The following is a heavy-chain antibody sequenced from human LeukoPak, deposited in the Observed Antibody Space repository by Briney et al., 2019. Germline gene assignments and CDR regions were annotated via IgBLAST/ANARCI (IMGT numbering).Heavy chain of an antibody. V-gene: IGHV1-18*01. Sequence: GASVKVSCKASGYTFTTYGISWVRQAPGQGLEWMGWISGYNGNTNYALKFQGRVTMTTDTSTSTAYMELRSLRSDDTAVYYCAGDYYYGSGSYSGPDTDYWGQGTLVTVSS. CDR3: AGDYYYGSGSYSGPDTDY. CDR2: ISGYNGNT. J-gene: IGHJ4*02. D-gene: IGHD3-10*01. CDR1: GYTFTTYG.